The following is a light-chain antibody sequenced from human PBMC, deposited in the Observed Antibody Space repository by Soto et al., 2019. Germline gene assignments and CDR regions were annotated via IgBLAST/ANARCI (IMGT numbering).Light chain of an antibody. J-gene: IGKJ1*01. V-gene: IGKV3-20*01. CDR2: GAF. CDR3: QHYDASPWT. CDR1: QSISSNY. Sequence: EIVLTQSPGTLSLSPGERATLSCRASQSISSNYVAWYQQKPGQAPRLLIYGAFARAAGIPGRFSGSASGTDFTLTISRLEPEDFAVYSCQHYDASPWTFGQGTKVELK.